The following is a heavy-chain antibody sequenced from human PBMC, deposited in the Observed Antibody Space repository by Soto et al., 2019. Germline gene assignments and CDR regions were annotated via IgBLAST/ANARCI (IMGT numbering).Heavy chain of an antibody. V-gene: IGHV3-23*01. J-gene: IGHJ4*02. CDR3: AKEAHTFSLLAAAADY. Sequence: GGSLRLSCAASGFTFSSYAMSWVRQAPGKGLEWVSAISGSGGSTYYADSVKGRFTISRDNSKNTLYLQMNSLRAEDTAVYYCAKEAHTFSLLAAAADYWGQGTLVTVSS. CDR1: GFTFSSYA. D-gene: IGHD6-13*01. CDR2: ISGSGGST.